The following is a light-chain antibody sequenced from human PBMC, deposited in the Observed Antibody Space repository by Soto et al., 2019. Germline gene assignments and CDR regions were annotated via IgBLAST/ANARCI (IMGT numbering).Light chain of an antibody. V-gene: IGKV3-15*01. Sequence: EIVMTQSPATLSVSPGERATLSCRASQSVGSNLASYQQKPGQAPRPLIYGASTRATGIPARFSGSGSGTEFTLTIRSLQCEDLAIFFCQQYNNWPPDRTFGQGTKVEIK. CDR1: QSVGSN. CDR3: QQYNNWPPDRT. CDR2: GAS. J-gene: IGKJ1*01.